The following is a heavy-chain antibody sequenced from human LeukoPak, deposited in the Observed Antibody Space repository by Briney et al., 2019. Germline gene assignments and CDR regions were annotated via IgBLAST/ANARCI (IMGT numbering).Heavy chain of an antibody. V-gene: IGHV1-18*01. CDR1: GYTFTSYG. D-gene: IGHD2-2*01. CDR2: ISAYNGNT. CDR3: ARGWSQWYQLLSGWNWFDP. J-gene: IGHJ5*02. Sequence: ASVKVSCKASGYTFTSYGISWVRQAPGQGLEWMGWISAYNGNTNYAQKLQGRVTMTTDTSTSTAYMELRSLRSDDTAVYYCARGWSQWYQLLSGWNWFDPWGQGTLVTVSS.